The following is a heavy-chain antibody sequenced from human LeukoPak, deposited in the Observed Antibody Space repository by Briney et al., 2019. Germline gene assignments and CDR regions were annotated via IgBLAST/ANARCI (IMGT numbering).Heavy chain of an antibody. V-gene: IGHV3-21*01. D-gene: IGHD4-17*01. CDR1: GFTFSSYS. CDR2: ISSSSSYI. Sequence: GGSLRLSCAASGFTFSSYSMNWVRQAPGKGLEWVSSISSSSSYIYYAGSVKGRFTISRDNAKNSLYLQMNSLRAEDTAVYYCARDLATVTDGLEWGQGTLVTVSS. CDR3: ARDLATVTDGLE. J-gene: IGHJ4*02.